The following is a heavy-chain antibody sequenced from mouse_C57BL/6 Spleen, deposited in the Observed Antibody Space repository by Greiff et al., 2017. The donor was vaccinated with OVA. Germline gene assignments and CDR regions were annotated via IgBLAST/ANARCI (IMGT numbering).Heavy chain of an antibody. CDR2: INPGSGGT. CDR1: GYAFTNYL. D-gene: IGHD3-3*01. CDR3: AREGTFAY. J-gene: IGHJ3*01. Sequence: QVQLQQSGAELVRPGTSVKVSCKASGYAFTNYLIEWVKQRPGQGLEWIGVINPGSGGTNYNEKLKGTATLTADKSSSTAYMQLSSLTSEDSAVYFCAREGTFAYWGQGTLVTVSA. V-gene: IGHV1-54*01.